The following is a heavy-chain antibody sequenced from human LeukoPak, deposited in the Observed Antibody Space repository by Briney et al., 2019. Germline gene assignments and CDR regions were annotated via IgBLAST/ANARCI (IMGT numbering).Heavy chain of an antibody. J-gene: IGHJ4*02. CDR3: ARDLLGGDFDY. D-gene: IGHD2/OR15-2a*01. V-gene: IGHV4-30-4*01. CDR2: IYYSGST. CDR1: GGSISSGDYY. Sequence: TQTLSLTCTVPGGSISSGDYYWSCIRQPPGKGLEWIGHIYYSGSTYYNPSLKSRVTISVDTSKNQFSLKLSSVTAADTAVYYCARDLLGGDFDYWGQGTLVTVSS.